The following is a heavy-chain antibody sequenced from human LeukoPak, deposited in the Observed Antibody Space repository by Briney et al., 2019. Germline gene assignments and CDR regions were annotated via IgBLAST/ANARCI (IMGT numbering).Heavy chain of an antibody. V-gene: IGHV3-23*01. J-gene: IGHJ1*01. CDR1: GFTFSSYS. CDR2: ISGSGGST. Sequence: GGSLRLSCATTGFTFSSYSMSWVRQAPGKGLEWVSVISGSGGSTYYADSVKGRFTISRDNSKNTLYLQMNSLRAEDTAVYYCAKGGLVGASFVYFQHWGQGTLVTVSS. CDR3: AKGGLVGASFVYFQH. D-gene: IGHD1-26*01.